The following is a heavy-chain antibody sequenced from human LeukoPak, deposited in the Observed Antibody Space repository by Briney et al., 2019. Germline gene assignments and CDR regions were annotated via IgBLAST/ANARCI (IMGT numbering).Heavy chain of an antibody. CDR3: AHRGNYYTSGSFDY. D-gene: IGHD3-10*01. J-gene: IGHJ4*02. CDR1: GFSLSTNAVG. V-gene: IGHV2-5*01. Sequence: ESGPTLVKPTQTLTVTCAFSGFSLSTNAVGVGWIRQPPGKALEWLALIYWNDDKRYSPSLKTRLTITKDTSNNKVVLTMTNMDPVDTATYYCAHRGNYYTSGSFDYWGQGTLVTVSS. CDR2: IYWNDDK.